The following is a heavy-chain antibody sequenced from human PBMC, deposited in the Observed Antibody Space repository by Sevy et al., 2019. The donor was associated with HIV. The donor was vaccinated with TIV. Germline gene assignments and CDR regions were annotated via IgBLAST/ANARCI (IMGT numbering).Heavy chain of an antibody. V-gene: IGHV3-48*03. J-gene: IGHJ4*02. CDR3: ARDLPPSATTVAHFDC. Sequence: GGSLRLSCAASGFSFSSYEMNWVSQAPGKGLESVSYISNSGTTISYSDSVRGRFTISRDNARNLLYLQMNSLRAEDTAVYYCARDLPPSATTVAHFDCWGQGTLVTVSS. CDR2: ISNSGTTI. D-gene: IGHD4-17*01. CDR1: GFSFSSYE.